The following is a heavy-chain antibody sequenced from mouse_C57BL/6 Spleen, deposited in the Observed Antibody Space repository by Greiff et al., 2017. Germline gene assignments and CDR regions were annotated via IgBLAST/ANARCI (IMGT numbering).Heavy chain of an antibody. V-gene: IGHV1-82*01. Sequence: QVQLQQSGPELVKPGASVKISCKASGYAFSSSWMNWVKQRPGKGLEWIGRIYPGDGDTNYNGKFKGKATLTADKSSSTAYMQLSSLASEDSAVYFCARSGDYVDDWGQGTTLTVSS. CDR2: IYPGDGDT. CDR3: ARSGDYVDD. CDR1: GYAFSSSW. D-gene: IGHD2-13*01. J-gene: IGHJ2*01.